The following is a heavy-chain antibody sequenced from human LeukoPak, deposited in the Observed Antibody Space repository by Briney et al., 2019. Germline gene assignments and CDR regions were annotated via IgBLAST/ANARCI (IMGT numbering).Heavy chain of an antibody. CDR2: INHSGST. D-gene: IGHD6-13*01. Sequence: SETLSLTCAVYGGSFSGYYWSWIRQPPGKGLEWIGEINHSGSTNYNPSLKSRVTISVDTSKNQFSLKLSSVTAADTAVYYCARYPVTPAAGTAGIDYWGQGTLVTVSS. V-gene: IGHV4-34*01. CDR1: GGSFSGYY. J-gene: IGHJ4*02. CDR3: ARYPVTPAAGTAGIDY.